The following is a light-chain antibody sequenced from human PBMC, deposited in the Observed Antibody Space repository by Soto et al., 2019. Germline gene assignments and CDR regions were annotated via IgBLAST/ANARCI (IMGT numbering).Light chain of an antibody. CDR2: GAS. CDR3: QQYDNLPHT. CDR1: QNLSRN. J-gene: IGKJ2*01. V-gene: IGKV3-15*01. Sequence: EMVMTQSPVTLSVSPGERATLSCRASQNLSRNLAWYQQQPGQAPRLLIYGASTRATGIPARFSGSGSGTDFTLTISSLQSEDCAVYYCQQYDNLPHTFGQGTKLEIK.